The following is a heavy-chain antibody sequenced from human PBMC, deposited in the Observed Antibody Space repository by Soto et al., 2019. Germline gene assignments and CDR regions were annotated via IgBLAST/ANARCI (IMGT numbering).Heavy chain of an antibody. CDR2: ISYDGSNK. J-gene: IGHJ4*02. CDR3: ARIVVTDPKFDY. Sequence: GGSLRLSCAASGFTFSSYAMHWVRQAPGKGLEWVAVISYDGSNKYYADSVKGRFTISRDNAKNSLYLQMNSLRAEDTAVYYCARIVVTDPKFDYWGQGTLVTVSS. D-gene: IGHD3-22*01. CDR1: GFTFSSYA. V-gene: IGHV3-30-3*01.